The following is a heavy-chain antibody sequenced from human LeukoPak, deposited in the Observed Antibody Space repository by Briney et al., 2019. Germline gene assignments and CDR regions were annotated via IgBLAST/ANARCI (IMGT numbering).Heavy chain of an antibody. J-gene: IGHJ4*02. Sequence: GGSLRLSCAASGFTFSSYEMNWVRQAPGKGPEWVSYISSSGSTIYYADSVKGRFTISRDNAKNSLYLQMNSLRAEDTAVYYCARDERDGYNFDYWGQGTLVTVSS. CDR2: ISSSGSTI. V-gene: IGHV3-48*03. D-gene: IGHD5-24*01. CDR3: ARDERDGYNFDY. CDR1: GFTFSSYE.